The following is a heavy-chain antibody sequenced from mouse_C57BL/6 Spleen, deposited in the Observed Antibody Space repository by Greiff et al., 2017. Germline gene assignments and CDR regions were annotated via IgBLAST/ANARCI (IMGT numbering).Heavy chain of an antibody. J-gene: IGHJ1*03. CDR1: GFTFSSYA. D-gene: IGHD2-2*01. CDR3: ARDERGYDKYFDV. CDR2: ISDGGSYT. V-gene: IGHV5-4*01. Sequence: EVMLVESGGGLVKPGGSLKLSCAASGFTFSSYAMSWVRQTPEKRLEWVATISDGGSYTYYPDNVKGRFTISRDNAKNNLYLQMSHLKSEDTAMYYCARDERGYDKYFDVWGTGTTVTVSS.